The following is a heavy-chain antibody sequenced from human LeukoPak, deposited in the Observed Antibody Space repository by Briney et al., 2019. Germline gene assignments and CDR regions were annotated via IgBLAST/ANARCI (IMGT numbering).Heavy chain of an antibody. D-gene: IGHD3-22*01. J-gene: IGHJ4*02. Sequence: SGPTLVKPPQTLTLTCTFSGFSLSSSGVGVGWIRQPPGEALQWLALIYSNDDKRYSPSLRSRLTITKDTSKNQVVLTMTNMDPVDTATYYCARDLSSSGYSLPFDYWGQGTLVTVSS. CDR1: GFSLSSSGVG. CDR2: IYSNDDK. V-gene: IGHV2-5*01. CDR3: ARDLSSSGYSLPFDY.